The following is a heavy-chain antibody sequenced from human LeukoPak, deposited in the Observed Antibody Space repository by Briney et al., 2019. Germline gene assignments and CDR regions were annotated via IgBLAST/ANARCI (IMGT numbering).Heavy chain of an antibody. D-gene: IGHD2-15*01. J-gene: IGHJ6*02. CDR2: INTNTGNP. CDR3: ARGGLTRWYYYYYGMDV. V-gene: IGHV7-4-1*02. CDR1: GYTFTHYA. Sequence: ASVTVSCTASGYTFTHYAMNWVRQAPGQGLEWMGWINTNTGNPTYAQGFTGRFVFSLDTSVSTAYLQISSLKAEDTAVYYCARGGLTRWYYYYYGMDVWGQGTTVTVSS.